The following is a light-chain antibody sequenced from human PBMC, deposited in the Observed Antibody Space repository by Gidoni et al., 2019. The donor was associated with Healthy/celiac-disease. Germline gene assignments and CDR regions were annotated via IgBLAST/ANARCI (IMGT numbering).Light chain of an antibody. CDR1: QSVLYSSNNKNY. Sequence: DIVMTQSPDSLAVSLGERATINCKSSQSVLYSSNNKNYLAWYQQKPGQPPKLLIYWASTQESGVPDRFSGSGSGTDFTLTISSLQAEDVAVYYCQQYYSTPRGFGPGTKVDIK. CDR3: QQYYSTPRG. J-gene: IGKJ3*01. CDR2: WAS. V-gene: IGKV4-1*01.